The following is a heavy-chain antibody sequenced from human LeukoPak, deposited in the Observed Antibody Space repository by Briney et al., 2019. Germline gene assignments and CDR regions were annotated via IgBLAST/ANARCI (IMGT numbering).Heavy chain of an antibody. J-gene: IGHJ4*02. CDR1: GGSISSYY. CDR2: IYYSGST. D-gene: IGHD3-22*01. Sequence: SETLSLTCTVSGGSISSYYWSWIRQPPGKGLEWIGYIYYSGSTNYNPSLKSRVTISVDTSKNQFSLKLSSVTAADTAVYYCARGVHQRSDYYDSSGPLEDFDYWGQGTLVTVSS. CDR3: ARGVHQRSDYYDSSGPLEDFDY. V-gene: IGHV4-59*12.